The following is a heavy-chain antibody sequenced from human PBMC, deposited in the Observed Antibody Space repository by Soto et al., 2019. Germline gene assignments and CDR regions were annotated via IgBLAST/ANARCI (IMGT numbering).Heavy chain of an antibody. CDR3: ARGDKNNDYYFDH. CDR1: GASISSGDYA. CDR2: IYNRGGS. V-gene: IGHV4-30-2*01. D-gene: IGHD3-16*01. Sequence: QLQLQESGSGLVKPSQTLSLTCVVSGASISSGDYAWNWVRQPPGKGLEWLGYIYNRGGSYYNPSHKGRVTISLDRSKNHFSLRLNSVTAADTALYFCARGDKNNDYYFDHWGQGTLVTVTS. J-gene: IGHJ4*02.